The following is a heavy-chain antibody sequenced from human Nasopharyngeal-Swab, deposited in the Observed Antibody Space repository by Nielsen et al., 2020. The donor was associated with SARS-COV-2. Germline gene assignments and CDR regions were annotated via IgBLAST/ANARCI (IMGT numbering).Heavy chain of an antibody. V-gene: IGHV3-30-3*01. Sequence: GESLKISCAASGFTFSGYAMHWVRQAPGKGLEWVAVISYDGSNKYYADSVKGRFTISRDNSKNTLCLQMNSLRAEDTAVYYCAKDEPYYDSSGYNYYYYYYMDVWGKGTTVTVSS. D-gene: IGHD3-22*01. CDR3: AKDEPYYDSSGYNYYYYYYMDV. CDR2: ISYDGSNK. J-gene: IGHJ6*03. CDR1: GFTFSGYA.